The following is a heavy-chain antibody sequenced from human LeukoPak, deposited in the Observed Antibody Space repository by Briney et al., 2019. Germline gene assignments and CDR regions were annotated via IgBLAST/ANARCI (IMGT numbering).Heavy chain of an antibody. Sequence: ASVKVSCKAFGYTFTSNYMHWVRQAPGQGPEWMGVISPSGGSTTYAQKFQGRVTLTRDMSTSTDYLELSSLRSEDTAVYYCARGVPDYWGQGTLVTVSS. V-gene: IGHV1-46*01. D-gene: IGHD4/OR15-4a*01. CDR2: ISPSGGST. J-gene: IGHJ4*02. CDR3: ARGVPDY. CDR1: GYTFTSNY.